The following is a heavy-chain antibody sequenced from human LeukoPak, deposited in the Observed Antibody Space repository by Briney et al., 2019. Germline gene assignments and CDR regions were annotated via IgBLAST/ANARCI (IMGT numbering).Heavy chain of an antibody. CDR3: ARGGVLMVYAKNWFDP. CDR1: GYTFTSYG. D-gene: IGHD2-8*01. CDR2: ISAYNGNT. J-gene: IGHJ5*02. V-gene: IGHV1-18*01. Sequence: GASVKVSCKASGYTFTSYGISWVRQAPGQGLEWMGWISAYNGNTDYAQKLQGRVTMTTDTSTSTAYMELRSLRSDDTAVYYCARGGVLMVYAKNWFDPWGQGTLVTVSS.